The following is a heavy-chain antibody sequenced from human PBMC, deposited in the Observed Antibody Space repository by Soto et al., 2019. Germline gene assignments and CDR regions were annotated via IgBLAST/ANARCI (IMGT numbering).Heavy chain of an antibody. CDR3: ARDQPGYSYGYGLGY. CDR2: ISSSSSYI. Sequence: EVQLVESGGGLVKPGGSLRLSCAASGFTFSSYRMNWVRQAPGKGLEWVSSISSSSSYIYYADSVKGRFTISRDNAKNSLNLQMSSLRAEDTAVYYCARDQPGYSYGYGLGYWGQGTLVTVSS. CDR1: GFTFSSYR. V-gene: IGHV3-21*01. J-gene: IGHJ4*02. D-gene: IGHD5-18*01.